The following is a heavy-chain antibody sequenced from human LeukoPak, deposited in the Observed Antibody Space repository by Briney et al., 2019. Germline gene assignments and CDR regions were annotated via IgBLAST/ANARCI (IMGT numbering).Heavy chain of an antibody. CDR1: GYSISSGYY. CDR2: IYHSGST. V-gene: IGHV4-38-2*01. CDR3: ARHEVRYYYYMDV. Sequence: PSETLSLTCAVSGYSISSGYYWGWIRQPPGKGLEWIGSIYHSGSTYYNPSLKSRVTISVDTSKNQFSLKLSSVTAVDTAVYYCARHEVRYYYYMDVWGKGTTVTVSS. J-gene: IGHJ6*03.